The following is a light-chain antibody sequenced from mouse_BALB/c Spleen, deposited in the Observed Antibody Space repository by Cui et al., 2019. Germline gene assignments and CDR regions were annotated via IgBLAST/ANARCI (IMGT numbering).Light chain of an antibody. CDR2: LVS. J-gene: IGKJ2*01. V-gene: IGKV1-135*01. Sequence: VMTQTPLTLSLTIRQPASLSSKSSKSVLDSDGKGYWNWLLQRPGQSPKRLIYLVSKLESGVADRFTGSGSGTDFTLKISRVEAEDLGVYYCWQGTHFPHMYTFGGGTKLEIK. CDR3: WQGTHFPHMYT. CDR1: KSVLDSDGKGY.